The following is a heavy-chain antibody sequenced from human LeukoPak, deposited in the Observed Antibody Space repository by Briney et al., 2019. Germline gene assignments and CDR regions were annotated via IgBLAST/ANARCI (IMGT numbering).Heavy chain of an antibody. D-gene: IGHD5-24*01. CDR2: ISDSSTHT. Sequence: GGSLRLSCAASGFTFSDYFMSWIRQAPGKGLEWVSYISDSSTHTDYADSVKGRFTISRDNAKNSLYLQLNSLRAEGTAVYYCARGALSRDGYNLWGQGTLVTVSS. J-gene: IGHJ4*02. V-gene: IGHV3-11*06. CDR3: ARGALSRDGYNL. CDR1: GFTFSDYF.